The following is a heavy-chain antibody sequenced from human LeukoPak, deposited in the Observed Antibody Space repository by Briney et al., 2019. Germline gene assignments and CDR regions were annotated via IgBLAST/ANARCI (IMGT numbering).Heavy chain of an antibody. CDR3: ARTPYSSSTHYFDY. J-gene: IGHJ4*02. CDR2: IKTSGST. Sequence: PSEILSLTCTVSGASISTYYWSWIRQPAGKGLEWIGHIKTSGSTHYNPSLRSRVSMSVDTSKNHFSLNLTSVTAADTAVYYCARTPYSSSTHYFDYWGQGTLVTVSS. CDR1: GASISTYY. D-gene: IGHD6-13*01. V-gene: IGHV4-4*07.